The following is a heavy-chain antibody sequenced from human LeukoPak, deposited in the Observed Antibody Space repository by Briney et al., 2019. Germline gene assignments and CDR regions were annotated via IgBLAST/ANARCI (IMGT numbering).Heavy chain of an antibody. V-gene: IGHV3-23*01. D-gene: IGHD6-13*01. Sequence: GGSLRLSCAASGFTFSSYAMSWVRQAPGKGLEWVSAISGSGGSTYYADSVKGRFTISRDNSKNTLYLQMNSLRAEDTAVYYCARGRARSSSWYWGTIDYWGQGTLVTVSS. J-gene: IGHJ4*02. CDR1: GFTFSSYA. CDR2: ISGSGGST. CDR3: ARGRARSSSWYWGTIDY.